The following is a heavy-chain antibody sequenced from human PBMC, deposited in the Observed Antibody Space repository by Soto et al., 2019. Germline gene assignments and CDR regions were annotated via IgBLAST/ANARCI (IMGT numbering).Heavy chain of an antibody. CDR2: INGSGTET. J-gene: IGHJ3*02. Sequence: EVQMVESGGGEVRPGGSLRLSFIASGFTFDNFGLTCVRHAPGKGLEWVSGINGSGTETHYADSVRGRFTISTENARHSLFLHMRSLRVEDTAFHHCARTYSGDLGLDAFDIWGQGKMGTVSS. V-gene: IGHV3-20*02. CDR1: GFTFDNFG. D-gene: IGHD1-1*01. CDR3: ARTYSGDLGLDAFDI.